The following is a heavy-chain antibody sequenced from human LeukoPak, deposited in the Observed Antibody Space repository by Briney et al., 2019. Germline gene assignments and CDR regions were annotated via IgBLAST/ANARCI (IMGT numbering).Heavy chain of an antibody. D-gene: IGHD6-13*01. CDR1: GGSISSGDYY. CDR2: IYYSGST. J-gene: IGHJ4*02. CDR3: ARAAIAAADTIDY. Sequence: SETLSLTCTVSGGSISSGDYYWSWIRQPPGKGLEWIGYIYYSGSTYYNPSLKSRVTISVDTSKNQFSLKPSSVTAADTAVYYCARAAIAAADTIDYWGQGTLVTVSS. V-gene: IGHV4-30-4*01.